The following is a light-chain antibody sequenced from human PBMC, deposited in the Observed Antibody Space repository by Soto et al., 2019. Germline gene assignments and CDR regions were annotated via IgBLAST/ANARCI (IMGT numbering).Light chain of an antibody. CDR1: SSDVGGYNY. J-gene: IGLJ2*01. V-gene: IGLV2-14*01. Sequence: QSALTQPASVSGSPGQSITISCTGTSSDVGGYNYVSWYQQHPGKAPKLMIYDVSNRPSGVPNRFSGSKSGNTPSLTISGLQSEDDADYYCSSYTSGSPLMVFGGGTKLTVL. CDR3: SSYTSGSPLMV. CDR2: DVS.